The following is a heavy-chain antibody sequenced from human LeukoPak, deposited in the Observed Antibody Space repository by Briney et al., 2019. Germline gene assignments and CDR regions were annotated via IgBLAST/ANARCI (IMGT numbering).Heavy chain of an antibody. V-gene: IGHV1-69*01. Sequence: SVKVSCKASGGTLSSCAISWVRQAPGQGLEWMGGIIPIFGTANYAQKFQGRVTITADESTSTAYMELSSLRSEDTAVYYCAILGYCSGGSCYSTGPWGQGTLVTVSS. CDR2: IIPIFGTA. CDR3: AILGYCSGGSCYSTGP. J-gene: IGHJ5*02. D-gene: IGHD2-15*01. CDR1: GGTLSSCA.